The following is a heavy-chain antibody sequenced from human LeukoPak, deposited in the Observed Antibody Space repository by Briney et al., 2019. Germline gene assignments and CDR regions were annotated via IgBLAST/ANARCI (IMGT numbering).Heavy chain of an antibody. Sequence: SGGSLRLSCVASGITFSSYSMNWVRQAPGKGLEWVSYISSFSGTINYADSVKGRFTISRDNAKNSLYLQMNSLRAEDTAVYYCARDRGSYPYYFDDWGQGTLVTVSS. V-gene: IGHV3-48*01. CDR3: ARDRGSYPYYFDD. J-gene: IGHJ4*02. CDR1: GITFSSYS. CDR2: ISSFSGTI. D-gene: IGHD1-26*01.